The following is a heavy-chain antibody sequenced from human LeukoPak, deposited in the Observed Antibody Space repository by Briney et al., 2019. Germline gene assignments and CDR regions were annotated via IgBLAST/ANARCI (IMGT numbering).Heavy chain of an antibody. CDR2: IKEDGSQK. CDR3: AREALGTASAFDY. J-gene: IGHJ4*02. D-gene: IGHD1-1*01. Sequence: GGSLRLSCAPSGFSFSTYWMSWVRQAPGKGLEWVANIKEDGSQKYYVDSVKGRFTIFRDNAKNSLSLQMNSLRADDTAVYYCAREALGTASAFDYWGQGTLVTVSS. CDR1: GFSFSTYW. V-gene: IGHV3-7*03.